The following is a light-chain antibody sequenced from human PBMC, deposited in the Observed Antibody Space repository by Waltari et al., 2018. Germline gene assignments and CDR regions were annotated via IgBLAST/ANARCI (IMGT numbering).Light chain of an antibody. Sequence: EIVLTQSPGTLSLSPGEGATLSCRASQSVGWSLAWYQQKPGQAPRLVISGASSRATGIPDRFSGSGSGTDFSLTISRLEPEDLAVYYCRHYVRLPVTFGQGTKVEI. J-gene: IGKJ1*01. V-gene: IGKV3-20*01. CDR1: QSVGWS. CDR2: GAS. CDR3: RHYVRLPVT.